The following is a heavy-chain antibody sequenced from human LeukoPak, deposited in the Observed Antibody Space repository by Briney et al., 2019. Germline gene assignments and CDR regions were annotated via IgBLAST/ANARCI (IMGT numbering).Heavy chain of an antibody. J-gene: IGHJ3*02. D-gene: IGHD5-12*01. CDR1: GDSISSSSYC. Sequence: SETLSLTCTVSGDSISSSSYCWGWIRQPPGKGLEWIGNIYNSANHHYNPSRKTRITMSVDTSKNQFSLKLNSVTAADTGIYYCARHSRSGYIGYENAFDIWGQGTMVTVSS. CDR2: IYNSANH. V-gene: IGHV4-39*01. CDR3: ARHSRSGYIGYENAFDI.